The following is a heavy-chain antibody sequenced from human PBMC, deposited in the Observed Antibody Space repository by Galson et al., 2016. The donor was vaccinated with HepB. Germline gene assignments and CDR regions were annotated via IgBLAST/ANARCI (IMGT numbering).Heavy chain of an antibody. J-gene: IGHJ4*02. CDR3: VRGVYGDHGWFDY. Sequence: LRLSCAASGFRFSSYAVSWVRQAPGKGLEYVSVIYSGGTTYYADSVKGRFTISRDNSQNSLFLQMNTLRAEDTAVYFCVRGVYGDHGWFDYWGQGTLVTVSS. V-gene: IGHV3-66*02. CDR2: IYSGGTT. CDR1: GFRFSSYA. D-gene: IGHD4-17*01.